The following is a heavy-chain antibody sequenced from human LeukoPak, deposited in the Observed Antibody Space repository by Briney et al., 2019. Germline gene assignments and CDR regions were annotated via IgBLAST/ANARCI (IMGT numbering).Heavy chain of an antibody. D-gene: IGHD3-3*01. Sequence: PGRSLRLSCAASGFTFSSYAMSWVRQAPGKGLEWVSAISGSGGSTYYADSVKGRFTISRDNSKNTLYLQMNSLRAEDTAVYYCAKQYDFWSGYYEYVGYFDYWGQGTLVTVSS. CDR1: GFTFSSYA. J-gene: IGHJ4*02. CDR2: ISGSGGST. CDR3: AKQYDFWSGYYEYVGYFDY. V-gene: IGHV3-23*01.